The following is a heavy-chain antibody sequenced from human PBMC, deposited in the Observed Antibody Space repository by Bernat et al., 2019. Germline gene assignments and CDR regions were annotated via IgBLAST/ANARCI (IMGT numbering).Heavy chain of an antibody. J-gene: IGHJ4*02. V-gene: IGHV3-30*18. CDR1: GFTFSSYG. CDR3: AKTDAKYYYDSSGYDVAD. Sequence: QVQLVESGGGVVQPGRSLRLSCAASGFTFSSYGMHWVRQAPGKGLEWVAVISYDRSNKYYADSVKGRFTISRDNSKNTLYLQMNSLRAEDTAVYYCAKTDAKYYYDSSGYDVADWGQGTLVTVSS. CDR2: ISYDRSNK. D-gene: IGHD3-22*01.